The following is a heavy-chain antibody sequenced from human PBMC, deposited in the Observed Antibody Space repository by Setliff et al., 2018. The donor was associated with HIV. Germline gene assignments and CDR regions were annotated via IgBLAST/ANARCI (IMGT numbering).Heavy chain of an antibody. CDR3: ARALCRGGLCGWFEP. D-gene: IGHD2-15*01. CDR2: INPNSGGT. V-gene: IGHV1-2*02. CDR1: GSTFTGYY. J-gene: IGHJ5*02. Sequence: ASVKVSCKASGSTFTGYYMHWVRQAPGQGLEWMGWINPNSGGTNYAQKFQGRVTMTRGTSISTAYMELSRLRSDDTAVYYCARALCRGGLCGWFEPWGQGTLGTVSS.